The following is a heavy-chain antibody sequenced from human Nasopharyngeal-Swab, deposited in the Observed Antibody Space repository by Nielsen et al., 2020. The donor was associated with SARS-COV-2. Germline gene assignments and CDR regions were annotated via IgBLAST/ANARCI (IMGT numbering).Heavy chain of an antibody. CDR2: ITSSSGII. CDR3: ASAHRAYGDSGYYPLDY. V-gene: IGHV3-48*04. Sequence: GESLKISCAASGFNFNYYSMNWVRQAPGKGLEWVSYITSSSGIIYYADSVEGRFTISRDNAKNLLYLQMNSLRAEDTAVYYCASAHRAYGDSGYYPLDYWGKGTLVTVSS. J-gene: IGHJ4*02. D-gene: IGHD3-22*01. CDR1: GFNFNYYS.